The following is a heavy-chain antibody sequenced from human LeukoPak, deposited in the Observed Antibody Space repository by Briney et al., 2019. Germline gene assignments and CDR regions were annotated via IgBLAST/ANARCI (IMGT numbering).Heavy chain of an antibody. CDR1: GYTFTGYY. V-gene: IGHV1-2*02. Sequence: ASVKVSCKASGYTFTGYYMHWVRQAPGQGLEWMGWINPNSGGTYYAQKFQGRVTMTRDTSISTAYMELSRLRSDDTAVYYCARDRESGYDDYYYYYMDVWGKGTTVTVSS. CDR3: ARDRESGYDDYYYYYMDV. D-gene: IGHD5-12*01. CDR2: INPNSGGT. J-gene: IGHJ6*03.